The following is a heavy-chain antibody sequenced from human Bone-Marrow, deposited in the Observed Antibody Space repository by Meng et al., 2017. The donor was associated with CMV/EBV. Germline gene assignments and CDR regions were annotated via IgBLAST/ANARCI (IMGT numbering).Heavy chain of an antibody. CDR2: IYYSGST. CDR1: GGSVSSGSYY. Sequence: SETLSLTCTVSGGSVSSGSYYWSWIRQPPGKGLEWIGYIYYSGSTNYNPSLKSRVTISVDTSKNQFSLKLSSVTAADTAVYYCASWGYWYYYDSSGYYSDYWGQGTLVTVSS. D-gene: IGHD3-22*01. CDR3: ASWGYWYYYDSSGYYSDY. J-gene: IGHJ4*02. V-gene: IGHV4-61*01.